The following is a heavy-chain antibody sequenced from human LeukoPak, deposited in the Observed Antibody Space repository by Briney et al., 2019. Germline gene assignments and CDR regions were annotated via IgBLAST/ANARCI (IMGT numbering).Heavy chain of an antibody. CDR2: IYTSGST. D-gene: IGHD4-17*01. J-gene: IGHJ4*02. V-gene: IGHV4-4*07. Sequence: PSETLCLTCIASGCSISSYYLSWIRQPPGKGLEWIGRIYTSGSTNYNPSLKSRVTMSVDTSKNQFSLKLSSVTAADTAVYYCARDRYDYGDFRDFDYWGQGTLVTVSS. CDR3: ARDRYDYGDFRDFDY. CDR1: GCSISSYY.